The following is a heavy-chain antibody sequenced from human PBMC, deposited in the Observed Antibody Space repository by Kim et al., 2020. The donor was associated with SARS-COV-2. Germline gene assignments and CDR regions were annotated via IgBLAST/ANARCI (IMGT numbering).Heavy chain of an antibody. CDR1: GYTFTSYY. V-gene: IGHV1-46*01. CDR2: INPSGGST. J-gene: IGHJ5*02. Sequence: ASVKVSCKASGYTFTSYYMHWVRQAPGQGLEWMGIINPSGGSTSYAQKFQGRVTMTRDTSTSTVYMELSSLRSEDTAVYYCARGAYCSSTSCYSFNGWFDPWGQGTLGTVSS. CDR3: ARGAYCSSTSCYSFNGWFDP. D-gene: IGHD2-2*02.